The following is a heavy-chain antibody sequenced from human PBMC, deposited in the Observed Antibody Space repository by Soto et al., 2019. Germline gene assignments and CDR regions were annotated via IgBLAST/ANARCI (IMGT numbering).Heavy chain of an antibody. J-gene: IGHJ5*02. CDR2: ISPGSRYP. CDR3: VRGGGGGLFDP. V-gene: IGHV3-11*06. D-gene: IGHD2-15*01. Sequence: QVQLVESGGGLVPPGGSLRLSCAGSGFTFGDSYMSWIRQAPGKGLEWLSYISPGSRYPAYADSVKGRVTISRDNAKRSLYLQMMSLTAEDTAIYYCVRGGGGGLFDPWGQGTMVTVSS. CDR1: GFTFGDSY.